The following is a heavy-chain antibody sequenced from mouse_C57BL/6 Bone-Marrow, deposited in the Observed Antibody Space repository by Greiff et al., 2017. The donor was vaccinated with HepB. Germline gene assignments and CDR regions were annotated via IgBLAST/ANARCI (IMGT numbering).Heavy chain of an antibody. CDR1: GFTFSSYG. Sequence: EVQVVESGGDLVKPGGSLKLSCAASGFTFSSYGMSWVRQTPDKRLEWVATISSGGSYTYYPDSVKGRFTISRDNAKNTLYLQMSSLKSEDTAMYYCAGYDYDLYYFDYWGQGTTLTVSS. CDR3: AGYDYDLYYFDY. V-gene: IGHV5-6*01. D-gene: IGHD2-4*01. CDR2: ISSGGSYT. J-gene: IGHJ2*01.